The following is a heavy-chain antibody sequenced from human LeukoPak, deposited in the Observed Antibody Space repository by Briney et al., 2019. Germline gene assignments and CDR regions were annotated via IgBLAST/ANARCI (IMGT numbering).Heavy chain of an antibody. Sequence: PGGSLRLSCAASGFTFSSYKMNWVHQAPGKGLEWVSYISGSSNTIYYADSVKGRFTISRDNAKNSLYLQMNSLRDEDTAVYYCARAGSYYDSSGYYFPLDYWGQGTLVTVSS. J-gene: IGHJ4*02. D-gene: IGHD3-22*01. CDR3: ARAGSYYDSSGYYFPLDY. CDR1: GFTFSSYK. V-gene: IGHV3-48*02. CDR2: ISGSSNTI.